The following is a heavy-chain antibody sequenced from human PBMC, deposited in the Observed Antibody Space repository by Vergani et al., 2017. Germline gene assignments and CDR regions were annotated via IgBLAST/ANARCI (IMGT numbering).Heavy chain of an antibody. D-gene: IGHD3-3*01. V-gene: IGHV3-7*01. CDR1: GFTFSSYW. CDR2: KKQDGSEK. Sequence: EVQLVESGGGLVQPGGSLRLSCAASGFTFSSYWMSWVRQAPGKGLEWVANKKQDGSEKYYVDSVKGRFTISRDNAKNSLYLQMNSLRAEDTAVYYCARDPVTIFGVVILRYYGMDVWGQGTTVTVSS. J-gene: IGHJ6*02. CDR3: ARDPVTIFGVVILRYYGMDV.